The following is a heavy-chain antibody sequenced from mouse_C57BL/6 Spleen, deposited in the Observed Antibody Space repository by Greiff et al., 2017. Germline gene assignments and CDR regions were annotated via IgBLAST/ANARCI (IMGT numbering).Heavy chain of an antibody. Sequence: QVQLQQSGAELVRPGASVTLSCKASGYTFTDYEMHWVKQTPVHGLEWIGAIDPETGGTAYNQKFKGKAILTADKSSSTAYMELRSLTSEDSAVYYCTRWPIYSGAYWGQGTLVTVSA. CDR3: TRWPIYSGAY. V-gene: IGHV1-15*01. D-gene: IGHD2-1*01. J-gene: IGHJ3*01. CDR1: GYTFTDYE. CDR2: IDPETGGT.